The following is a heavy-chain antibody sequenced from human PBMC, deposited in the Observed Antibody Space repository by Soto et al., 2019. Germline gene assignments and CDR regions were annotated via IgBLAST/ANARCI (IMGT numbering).Heavy chain of an antibody. D-gene: IGHD2-15*01. Sequence: QLQLQESGPGLVKPSETLSLTCTVSGGSISSSSYYWGWIRQPPGKGLEWIGSFYYSGSTYYNPSLQRRVTISVDTSKNHFSRKLSSGTAADTAVYYCARLYGGSLFDYWGQGTLVTVSS. CDR2: FYYSGST. J-gene: IGHJ4*02. V-gene: IGHV4-39*02. CDR1: GGSISSSSYY. CDR3: ARLYGGSLFDY.